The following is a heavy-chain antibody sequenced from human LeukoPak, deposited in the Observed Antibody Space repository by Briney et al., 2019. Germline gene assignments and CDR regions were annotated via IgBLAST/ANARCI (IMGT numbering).Heavy chain of an antibody. V-gene: IGHV4-4*07. Sequence: SETLSLTCTVSGGSISSYYWSWIRQPAGKGLEWIGRIYTSGSTNYNPSLKSRVTMSVDTSKNQFSLKLSSVTAADTAVYYCARDLMEAPYSSGLNYWGQGTLVTVSS. CDR1: GGSISSYY. D-gene: IGHD6-19*01. CDR3: ARDLMEAPYSSGLNY. J-gene: IGHJ4*02. CDR2: IYTSGST.